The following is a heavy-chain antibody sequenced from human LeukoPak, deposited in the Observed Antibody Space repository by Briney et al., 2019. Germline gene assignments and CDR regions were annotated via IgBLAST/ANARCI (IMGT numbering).Heavy chain of an antibody. J-gene: IGHJ6*02. CDR3: ARGYIAVAGRTGYGMDV. Sequence: SETLSLTCAVYGGSFSGYYWSWIRQPPGKGLEWIGEINHSGSTNYNPSLKSRVTISVDTSKNQFSLRLSSVTAADTAVYYCARGYIAVAGRTGYGMDVWGQGTTVTVSS. CDR2: INHSGST. D-gene: IGHD6-19*01. CDR1: GGSFSGYY. V-gene: IGHV4-34*01.